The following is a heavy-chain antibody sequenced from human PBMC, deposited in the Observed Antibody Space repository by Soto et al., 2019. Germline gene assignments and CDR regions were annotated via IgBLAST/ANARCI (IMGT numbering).Heavy chain of an antibody. D-gene: IGHD3-22*01. J-gene: IGHJ4*02. CDR3: ARRMRAGRYYDAGDY. CDR1: GGSISSGNW. CDR2: IHHTEST. V-gene: IGHV4-4*02. Sequence: QVQLQESGPGLVKSSETLSLTCAVSGGSISSGNWWNWVRQPPGKGLEWIGEIHHTESTNYNPSLQSRVTISVDKSRELFSLRLSSVTAADTAVYYCARRMRAGRYYDAGDYWGQGILVTVTS.